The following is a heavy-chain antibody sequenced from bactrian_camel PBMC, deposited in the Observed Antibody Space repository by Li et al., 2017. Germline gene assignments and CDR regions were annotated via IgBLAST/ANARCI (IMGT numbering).Heavy chain of an antibody. CDR1: GIIFSNYA. D-gene: IGHD2*01. Sequence: DVQLVESGGGLVQPGGSLRLSCAASGIIFSNYAMSWVRQAPGKGLEWVSGINSGGGSTYYADSVKGRFTISRDNAKNTLDLQMNSMKPEDTGMYYCAADDGSSTWYMCSGYNHWGQGTQVTVS. CDR2: INSGGGST. J-gene: IGHJ4*01. CDR3: AADDGSSTWYMCSGYNH. V-gene: IGHV3S31*01.